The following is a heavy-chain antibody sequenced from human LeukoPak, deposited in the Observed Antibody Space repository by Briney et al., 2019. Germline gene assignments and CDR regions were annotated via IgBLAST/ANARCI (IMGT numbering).Heavy chain of an antibody. CDR1: GFTFSSYG. D-gene: IGHD3-10*01. V-gene: IGHV3-33*06. CDR2: IWNDGSNK. Sequence: GGSLRLSCAASGFTFSSYGMHWVRQAPGKGLEWVAVIWNDGSNKSYADSVKGRFTISRDNSKNTLYLQMNSLRAEDTAVYYCAKDYYGPSGGIDYWGQGTLVTVSS. J-gene: IGHJ4*02. CDR3: AKDYYGPSGGIDY.